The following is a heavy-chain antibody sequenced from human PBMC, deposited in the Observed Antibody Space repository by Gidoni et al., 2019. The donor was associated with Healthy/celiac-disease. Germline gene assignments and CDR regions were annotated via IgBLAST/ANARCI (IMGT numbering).Heavy chain of an antibody. J-gene: IGHJ5*02. CDR2: NYYSGIT. CDR3: ARVLCSSTSCYAGGWFDP. CDR1: GGYISSGGYY. D-gene: IGHD2-2*01. Sequence: QVQLQESGPGLVKPSQTLSLTCTVSGGYISSGGYYWSWIRQHPGKGLGWIGYNYYSGITYYNPSLKSRVTISVDTSKNQFSLKLSSVTAADTAVYYCARVLCSSTSCYAGGWFDPWGQGTLVTVSS. V-gene: IGHV4-31*03.